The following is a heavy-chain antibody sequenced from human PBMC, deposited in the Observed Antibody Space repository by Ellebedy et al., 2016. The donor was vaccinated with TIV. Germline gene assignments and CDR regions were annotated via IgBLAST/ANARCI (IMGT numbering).Heavy chain of an antibody. CDR2: ISCSGGST. Sequence: PGGSLRLSCAASGFSLSNYAMSWVRQAPGKGLEWVSAISCSGGSTYYADSVKGRFTISRDNSKNTLYLQMNSLRAEDTAVYYCAKGKLSSTSSYQGYYYYYGMDVWGQGTTVTVSS. V-gene: IGHV3-23*01. D-gene: IGHD2-2*01. CDR3: AKGKLSSTSSYQGYYYYYGMDV. J-gene: IGHJ6*02. CDR1: GFSLSNYA.